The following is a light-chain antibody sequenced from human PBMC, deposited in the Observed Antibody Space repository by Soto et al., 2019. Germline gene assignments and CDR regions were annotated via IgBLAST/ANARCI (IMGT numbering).Light chain of an antibody. Sequence: DIVMTQSPDSLAVSLGERATINCKSSQSVLYSSNNKNYLAWYQQKPGQPPKLLIYWASTRESGVPDRFSGSGSGTDFTLTISRLEPEDFAVYHCQQYGSSPTTFGQGTKVDIK. CDR2: WAS. V-gene: IGKV4-1*01. CDR1: QSVLYSSNNKNY. CDR3: QQYGSSPTT. J-gene: IGKJ1*01.